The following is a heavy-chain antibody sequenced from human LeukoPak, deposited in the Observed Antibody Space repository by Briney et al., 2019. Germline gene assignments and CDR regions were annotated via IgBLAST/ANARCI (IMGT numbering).Heavy chain of an antibody. CDR3: ARVGGYSSSSENDY. Sequence: GGSLRLSCAASGFTFDDYGMSWVRHAPGKGLEWVSGNNWNGGSTVYADCVKSRFTISRDNAKNFLYLQMNSLRAADTALYYCARVGGYSSSSENDYWGQGTLVTVSS. V-gene: IGHV3-20*04. J-gene: IGHJ4*02. D-gene: IGHD6-6*01. CDR1: GFTFDDYG. CDR2: NNWNGGST.